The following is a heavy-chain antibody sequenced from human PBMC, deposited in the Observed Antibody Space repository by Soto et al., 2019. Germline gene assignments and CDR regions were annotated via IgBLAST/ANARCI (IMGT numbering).Heavy chain of an antibody. J-gene: IGHJ6*02. CDR3: ARFVFDYDSSGYYFLRFYGMDV. CDR2: IYTSGST. Sequence: SETLSLTCTVSGGSISSYYWSWIRQPAGKGLEWIGRIYTSGSTYYNPSLKSRVTISVDTSKNQFSLKLSSVTAADTAVYYCARFVFDYDSSGYYFLRFYGMDVWGQGTTVTVSS. V-gene: IGHV4-4*07. D-gene: IGHD3-22*01. CDR1: GGSISSYY.